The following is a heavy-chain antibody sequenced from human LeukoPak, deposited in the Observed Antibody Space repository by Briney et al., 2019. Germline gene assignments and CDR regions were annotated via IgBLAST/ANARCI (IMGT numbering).Heavy chain of an antibody. CDR2: INHSGSA. CDR1: GGSFSRYC. D-gene: IGHD6-13*01. J-gene: IGHJ5*02. CDR3: ARLTYSNNWYFRRGLDNWFDP. V-gene: IGHV4-34*01. Sequence: SETLSLTCAVYGGSFSRYCWTWIRQPPGKGLEGIGEINHSGSANYNPSVRSRVTISVDASKSQFSLRWSSVPAADTAVYSCARLTYSNNWYFRRGLDNWFDPWGQGTLVTVSS.